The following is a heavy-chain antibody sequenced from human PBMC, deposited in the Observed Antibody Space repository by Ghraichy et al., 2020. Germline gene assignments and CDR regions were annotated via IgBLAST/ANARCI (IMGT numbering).Heavy chain of an antibody. CDR3: ARVPCCPSGFSDGSGYYWEMRWFDP. J-gene: IGHJ5*02. D-gene: IGHD3-22*01. Sequence: SETLSLTCAVSGASISSSDWWTWVRQPPGKGLEWLAEMHHGGNTNYNLSIRSRVTISLDKSRNLLSLNVKSVTAADTAVYFCARVPCCPSGFSDGSGYYWEMRWFDPWGRGTLVTVAA. CDR1: GASISSSDW. V-gene: IGHV4-4*02. CDR2: MHHGGNT.